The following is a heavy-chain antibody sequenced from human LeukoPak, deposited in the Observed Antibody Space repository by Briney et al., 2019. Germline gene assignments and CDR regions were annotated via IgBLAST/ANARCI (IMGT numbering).Heavy chain of an antibody. CDR2: IWYDGSNK. CDR3: AKDENVVVPAARVYYYYYYMDV. V-gene: IGHV3-33*06. D-gene: IGHD2-2*01. CDR1: GFTFSSYG. Sequence: QPGRSLRLSCPASGFTFSSYGMGWVRQAPGKGLEWVSVIWYDGSNKYYADSVKARFTISRDISKNTRFLQMNSLRAEDKAVYCCAKDENVVVPAARVYYYYYYMDVWGKGTTVTVSS. J-gene: IGHJ6*03.